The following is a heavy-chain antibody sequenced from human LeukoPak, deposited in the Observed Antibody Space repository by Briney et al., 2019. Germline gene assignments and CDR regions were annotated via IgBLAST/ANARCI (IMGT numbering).Heavy chain of an antibody. CDR1: GDSISSFY. CDR2: IYSSGST. J-gene: IGHJ4*02. V-gene: IGHV4-4*07. Sequence: PSETLSLTCTVSGDSISSFYWSWIRQPAGKGLEWIGRIYSSGSTNYNPSLESRVTMSVDTSKNQLSLKLSSVTAADTAVYYCAREQAYYDFWSGYYGDLYYFDYWGQGTLVTVSS. D-gene: IGHD3-3*01. CDR3: AREQAYYDFWSGYYGDLYYFDY.